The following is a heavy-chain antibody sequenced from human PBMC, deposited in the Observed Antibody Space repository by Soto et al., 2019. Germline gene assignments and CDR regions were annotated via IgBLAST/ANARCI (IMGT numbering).Heavy chain of an antibody. CDR1: GGSMNTDYW. Sequence: TSETLSLTCTVSGGSMNTDYWWGWIRHPPGKGLEWIGSIYHSGNTYYNPSLKSRVTISVDTSKNQFSLKLNSVTAADTAVYYCARDLWGYCGTDCYPLDVWGQGTTVTVSS. J-gene: IGHJ6*02. D-gene: IGHD2-21*02. V-gene: IGHV4-38-2*02. CDR3: ARDLWGYCGTDCYPLDV. CDR2: IYHSGNT.